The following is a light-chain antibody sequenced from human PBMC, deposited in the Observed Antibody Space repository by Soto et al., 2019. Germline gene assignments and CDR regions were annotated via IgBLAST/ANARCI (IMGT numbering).Light chain of an antibody. Sequence: DIVMTQSPDSLAVSLGERATINCKSSQSVLYSSNNKNYLAWYQQKPGQPPKLLIYWASTRESGVPDRFSGSGSGTDFTLTISSLQDEDVDVYYCQQYYSTPLTLGPGTKVDIK. CDR3: QQYYSTPLT. J-gene: IGKJ3*01. CDR2: WAS. V-gene: IGKV4-1*01. CDR1: QSVLYSSNNKNY.